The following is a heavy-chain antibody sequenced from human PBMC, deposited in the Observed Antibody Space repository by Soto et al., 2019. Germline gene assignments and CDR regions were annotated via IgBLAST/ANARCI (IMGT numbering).Heavy chain of an antibody. CDR1: GGSISSISYY. D-gene: IGHD2-8*01. Sequence: SETLSLTCTVSGGSISSISYYWGWIRQPPGKGLEWIGSIYYSGSTYYNPPLKSRVTISVDSSKNHLSLTLPSVTAADTAVYFCGRCLHCSNGGRFDPWGEGALVTVSS. V-gene: IGHV4-39*02. CDR3: GRCLHCSNGGRFDP. CDR2: IYYSGST. J-gene: IGHJ5*02.